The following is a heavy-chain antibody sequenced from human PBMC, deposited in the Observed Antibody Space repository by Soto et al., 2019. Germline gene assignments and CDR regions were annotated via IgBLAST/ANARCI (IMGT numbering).Heavy chain of an antibody. D-gene: IGHD5-12*01. Sequence: ASVKVSCRASGYTFTSYAIHWVRQAPGQRLEWMGWINAGNGNTKYSQKFQGRVTITRDTSASTAYMELSSLRSEDTAVYYCARTTKVVATNWFDPWGQGTLVTVSS. CDR3: ARTTKVVATNWFDP. CDR1: GYTFTSYA. J-gene: IGHJ5*02. V-gene: IGHV1-3*01. CDR2: INAGNGNT.